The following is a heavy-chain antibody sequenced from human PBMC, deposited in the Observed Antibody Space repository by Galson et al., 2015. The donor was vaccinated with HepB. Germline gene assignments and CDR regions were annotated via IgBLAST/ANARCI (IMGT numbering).Heavy chain of an antibody. CDR3: ARAAAAGLNY. D-gene: IGHD6-13*01. J-gene: IGHJ4*02. V-gene: IGHV4-61*02. Sequence: TLSLTCTVSGGSISSGSYYWSWIRQPAGKGLEWIGRIYTSGSTNYNPSLKSRVTMSVDTSKNQFSLKLSSVTAADTAVYYCARAAAAGLNYWGQGTLVTVSS. CDR2: IYTSGST. CDR1: GGSISSGSYY.